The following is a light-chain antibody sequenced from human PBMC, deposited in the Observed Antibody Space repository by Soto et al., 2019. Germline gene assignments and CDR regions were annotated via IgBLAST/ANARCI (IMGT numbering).Light chain of an antibody. J-gene: IGLJ2*01. Sequence: NFMLTQPHSVSESPGKTVTISCTRSSGSIASNYVQWYQQRPGSAPTTVIYEDNQRPSGVPDRFSGSIDSSSNSAPLTTSGLKTEDEADYYCQSYDSSTLVFGGGTKLTVL. V-gene: IGLV6-57*04. CDR3: QSYDSSTLV. CDR2: EDN. CDR1: SGSIASNY.